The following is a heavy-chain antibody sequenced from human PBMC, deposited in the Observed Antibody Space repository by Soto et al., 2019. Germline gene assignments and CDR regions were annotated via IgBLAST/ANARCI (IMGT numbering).Heavy chain of an antibody. Sequence: GGSLRLSCAASGFTVSSNYMSWVRQAPGKGLEWVSVIYSGGSTYYADSVKGRFTISRDNSKNTLYLQMNSLRAEDTAVYYCARHAYDANEYFDYWGQGTLVTVSS. D-gene: IGHD1-1*01. CDR1: GFTVSSNY. J-gene: IGHJ4*02. V-gene: IGHV3-66*04. CDR2: IYSGGST. CDR3: ARHAYDANEYFDY.